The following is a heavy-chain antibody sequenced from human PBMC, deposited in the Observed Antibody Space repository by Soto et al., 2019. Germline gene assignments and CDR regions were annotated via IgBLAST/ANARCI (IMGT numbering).Heavy chain of an antibody. V-gene: IGHV3-23*01. D-gene: IGHD6-25*01. CDR1: GFTFRSYG. Sequence: GGSLRLSCLASGFTFRSYGMSWVRQAPGKGLEWVAAISESGGNTYYADSFKGRFTISRDNSKNTLYLQINSLTAEDTALYYCAKVGGNNRTNDNWGQRSLFTVSS. CDR3: AKVGGNNRTNDN. CDR2: ISESGGNT. J-gene: IGHJ4*02.